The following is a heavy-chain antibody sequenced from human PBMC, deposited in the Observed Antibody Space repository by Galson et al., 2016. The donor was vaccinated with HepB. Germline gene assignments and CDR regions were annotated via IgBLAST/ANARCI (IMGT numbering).Heavy chain of an antibody. CDR3: ARSRSSGWLVELDH. D-gene: IGHD6-19*01. CDR2: ISSDSSKI. J-gene: IGHJ4*02. Sequence: SLRLSCAGSRFAFDKFGIHWVRQAPGKGLEWVAIISSDSSKIHYGESVRGRFTITRDNSKDTVYLHMNNLKSDDTSLYYCARSRSSGWLVELDHWGQGTLVTVSS. V-gene: IGHV3-30*03. CDR1: RFAFDKFG.